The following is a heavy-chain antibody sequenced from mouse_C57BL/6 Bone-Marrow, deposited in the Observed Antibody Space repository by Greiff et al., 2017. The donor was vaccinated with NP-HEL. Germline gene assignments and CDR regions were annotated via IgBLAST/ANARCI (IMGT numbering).Heavy chain of an antibody. CDR2: INPNNGGT. CDR3: ARSHGTPFAY. J-gene: IGHJ3*01. CDR1: GYTFTDYY. V-gene: IGHV1-26*01. Sequence: EVQLQQSGPELVKPGASVKISCKASGYTFTDYYMNWVKQSHGQSLEWIGDINPNNGGTSYNQKFKGKAPLTVDKSSSTAYMELRSLTSEDSAVYYCARSHGTPFAYWGQGTLVTVSA. D-gene: IGHD2-1*01.